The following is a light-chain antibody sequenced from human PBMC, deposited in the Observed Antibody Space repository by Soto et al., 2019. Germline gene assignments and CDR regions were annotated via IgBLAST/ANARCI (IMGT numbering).Light chain of an antibody. CDR1: QTVSTN. J-gene: IGKJ1*01. CDR2: DAS. V-gene: IGKV3-15*01. CDR3: LQYNHWPRT. Sequence: IVMTQSPVTLSVSPGERATLSCRASQTVSTNLAWYQQTPGQAPRLLIFDASTRATGMPARFSGSGSGTDFTLTITSLQSVDFATYYCLQYNHWPRTFGQGTKVEIK.